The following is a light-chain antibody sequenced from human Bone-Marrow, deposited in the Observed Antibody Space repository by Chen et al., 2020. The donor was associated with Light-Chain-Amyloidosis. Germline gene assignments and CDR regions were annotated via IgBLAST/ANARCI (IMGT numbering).Light chain of an antibody. CDR3: CSSSDTDTLI. V-gene: IGLV2-23*01. J-gene: IGLJ2*01. CDR2: EDS. CDR1: STDVEHYNL. Sequence: QSALTQPASVAGSVGQSLTISCTGTSTDVEHYNLVSWSQQHPGEAPKLMIYEDSERPSGVSNRFSGSKSGNTASLTISGLQTEDQADYYCCSSSDTDTLIFGTGTRLTVL.